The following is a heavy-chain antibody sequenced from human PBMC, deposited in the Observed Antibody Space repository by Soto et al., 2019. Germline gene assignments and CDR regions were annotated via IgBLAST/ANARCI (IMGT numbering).Heavy chain of an antibody. Sequence: KPSETLSLTCTVSGGSISSGDYYWSWIRQPPGKGLEWIGYIYYSGSTYYNPSLKSRVTISVDTSKNQFSLKLSSVTAADTAVYYCARESGGYDLGPDYWGQGTLVTVSS. D-gene: IGHD5-12*01. CDR3: ARESGGYDLGPDY. J-gene: IGHJ4*02. CDR2: IYYSGST. V-gene: IGHV4-30-4*01. CDR1: GGSISSGDYY.